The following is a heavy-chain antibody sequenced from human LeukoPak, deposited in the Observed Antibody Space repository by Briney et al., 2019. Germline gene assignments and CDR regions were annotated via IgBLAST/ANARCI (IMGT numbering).Heavy chain of an antibody. J-gene: IGHJ4*02. V-gene: IGHV1-24*01. CDR1: GYTLTELS. D-gene: IGHD2-21*02. CDR2: FDPEDGET. CDR3: ATAHIVVVTAIEFDY. Sequence: ASVKVSCKVSGYTLTELSMHWVRQAPGKGLEWMGGFDPEDGETIYAQKFQGRVTMTEDTSTDTAYVELSSLRSEDTAVYYCATAHIVVVTAIEFDYWGQGTLVTVSS.